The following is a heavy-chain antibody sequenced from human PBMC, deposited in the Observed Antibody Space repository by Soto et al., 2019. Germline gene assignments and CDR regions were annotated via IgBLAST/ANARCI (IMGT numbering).Heavy chain of an antibody. J-gene: IGHJ4*02. CDR3: VKERMEQYQVLPFFEY. V-gene: IGHV1-3*01. D-gene: IGHD2-2*01. CDR2: INAGNGNT. CDR1: GYTFTSYA. Sequence: ASVKVSCKASGYTFTSYAMHWVRQAPGQRLEWMGWINAGNGNTKYSQKFQGRVTITRDTSASTAYMELSSLRSEDTAVYYCVKERMEQYQVLPFFEYWGQGTRVTVSS.